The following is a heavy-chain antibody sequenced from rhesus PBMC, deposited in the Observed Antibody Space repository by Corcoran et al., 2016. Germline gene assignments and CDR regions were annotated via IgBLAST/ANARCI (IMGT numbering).Heavy chain of an antibody. Sequence: QVQLQESGPRLVKPSQTLSLTCAISGDSVSSNSATWNWIRQSPSRGLEWLGRTYYRSKWYNEYAQSVQNRISINPDTSKNQFSLQLNSVTPEDMAVYYCARLTYYNIWTGYYTFDYWGQGVLVTVSS. J-gene: IGHJ4*01. CDR1: GDSVSSNSAT. CDR3: ARLTYYNIWTGYYTFDY. D-gene: IGHD3-3*01. V-gene: IGHV6-1*01. CDR2: TYYRSKWYN.